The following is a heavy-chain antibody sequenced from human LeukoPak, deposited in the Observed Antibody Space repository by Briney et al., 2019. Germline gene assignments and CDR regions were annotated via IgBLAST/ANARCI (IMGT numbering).Heavy chain of an antibody. CDR3: VREITRATTYFDS. CDR2: INPNNGDT. J-gene: IGHJ4*02. D-gene: IGHD1-26*01. V-gene: IGHV1-2*06. CDR1: GYTFTGYY. Sequence: VASVKVSCKASGYTFTGYYIHWVRQAPGQGLEWMGRINPNNGDTNYAQKFPGRVTLTRDTSIGTAYVELSSPRSDDTAMYYCVREITRATTYFDSWGQGTLVTVSS.